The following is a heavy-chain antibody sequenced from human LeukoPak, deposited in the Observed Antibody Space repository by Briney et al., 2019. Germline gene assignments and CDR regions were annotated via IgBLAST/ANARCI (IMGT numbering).Heavy chain of an antibody. CDR3: VREGTGVLRYLAY. J-gene: IGHJ4*02. Sequence: GGSLRLSCAGSGFTFGSYSMNWVRQAPGEGLEWVSSISSSSGYINYADSVKGRFTISRDNAKNSLFLQMNRLRVEDTAVYFCVREGTGVLRYLAYWGQGSLVTVSS. CDR1: GFTFGSYS. V-gene: IGHV3-21*06. D-gene: IGHD3-9*01. CDR2: ISSSSGYI.